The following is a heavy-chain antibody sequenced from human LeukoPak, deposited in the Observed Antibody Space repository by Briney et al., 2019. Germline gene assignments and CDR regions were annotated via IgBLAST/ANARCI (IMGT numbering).Heavy chain of an antibody. Sequence: GGSLRLSCAASGFTVSSNYMSWVRQAPGKGLEWVSVIYSGGSTYYADSVKGRFTISRDNSKNTLYLQMNSLRVEDTAVYYCARDKSTYMTLFDYWGQGTLVTVSS. D-gene: IGHD4-11*01. CDR1: GFTVSSNY. J-gene: IGHJ4*02. CDR3: ARDKSTYMTLFDY. V-gene: IGHV3-66*01. CDR2: IYSGGST.